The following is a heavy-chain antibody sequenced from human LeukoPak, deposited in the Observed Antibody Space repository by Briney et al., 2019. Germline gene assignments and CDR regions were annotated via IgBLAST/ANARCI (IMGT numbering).Heavy chain of an antibody. CDR3: TRDSGTYNWLDP. CDR1: GFTFSGSA. J-gene: IGHJ5*02. CDR2: IDKKDNFYAT. V-gene: IGHV3-73*01. Sequence: GSLRLSCAASGFTFSGSAIHWVRQSSGKGLEWVGHIDKKDNFYATTSAASVTGRFTISRDDSKNTAYLQMNSLKTEDTALYYCTRDSGTYNWLDPCGQGTLVTVSS. D-gene: IGHD1-26*01.